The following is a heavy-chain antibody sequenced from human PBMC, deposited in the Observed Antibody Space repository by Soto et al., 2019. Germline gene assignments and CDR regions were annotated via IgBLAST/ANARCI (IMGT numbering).Heavy chain of an antibody. CDR1: GFTFSSYA. D-gene: IGHD2-21*02. Sequence: EVQLLESGGGLVQPGGSLRLSCAASGFTFSSYAMSWVRQAPGKGLEWVSAISGSGGSTYYADSVKGRFTISRDNSKNTLYLQMNSLRAEDTAVYYCAKDRKYCGGDCYLRGFDYWGQGTLVTVSS. CDR2: ISGSGGST. J-gene: IGHJ4*02. V-gene: IGHV3-23*01. CDR3: AKDRKYCGGDCYLRGFDY.